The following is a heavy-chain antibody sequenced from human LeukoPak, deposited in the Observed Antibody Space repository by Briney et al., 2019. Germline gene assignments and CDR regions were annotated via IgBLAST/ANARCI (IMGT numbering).Heavy chain of an antibody. CDR3: ARVYSITAYYFDY. CDR2: IIPIFGTA. Sequence: SVNVSFKASGGTFSSYAISWVRQAPGQGLEWMGGIIPIFGTANYAQKFQGRVTITADESTSTAYMELSSLRSEDTAVYYCARVYSITAYYFDYWGQGTLVTVSS. CDR1: GGTFSSYA. D-gene: IGHD6-13*01. J-gene: IGHJ4*02. V-gene: IGHV1-69*13.